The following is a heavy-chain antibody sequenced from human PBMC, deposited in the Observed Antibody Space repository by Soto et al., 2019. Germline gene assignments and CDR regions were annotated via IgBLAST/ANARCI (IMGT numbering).Heavy chain of an antibody. V-gene: IGHV3-30-3*01. CDR2: ISYDGSNK. D-gene: IGHD5-18*01. J-gene: IGHJ4*02. CDR1: GFTFSSYA. Sequence: GGSLRLSCAASGFTFSSYAMHWVRQAPGKGLEWVAVISYDGSNKHYADSVKGRFTISRDNSKNTLYLQMNSLRAEDTAVYYCAAAMDGSSYYFDYWGQGTLVTVSS. CDR3: AAAMDGSSYYFDY.